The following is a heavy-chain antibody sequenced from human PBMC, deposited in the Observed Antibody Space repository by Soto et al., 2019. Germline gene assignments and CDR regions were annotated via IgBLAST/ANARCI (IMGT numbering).Heavy chain of an antibody. D-gene: IGHD3-10*01. Sequence: DGSLRFSCAVSGLRLSRYGMNWVCQAPGKGLESVSYISSGASTILYSASVEGRFTSSRDIAKISLCLQMNSRRDEDTSVYYCARTSLLGMNGFDPWGRGTVVAVAS. J-gene: IGHJ5*02. V-gene: IGHV3-48*02. CDR1: GLRLSRYG. CDR3: ARTSLLGMNGFDP. CDR2: ISSGASTI.